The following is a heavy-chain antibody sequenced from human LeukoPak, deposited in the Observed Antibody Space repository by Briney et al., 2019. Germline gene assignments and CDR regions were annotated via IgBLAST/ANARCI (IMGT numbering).Heavy chain of an antibody. CDR1: GGSISSSSYY. CDR2: IYYSGST. Sequence: SETLSLTCTVSGGSISSSSYYWGWIRQPPGKGLEWIGSIYYSGSTNYNPSLKSRVTISVDKSKNQFSLKLSSVTAADTAVYYCARGYYGYSSSWSGHSWFDPWGQGTLVTVSS. CDR3: ARGYYGYSSSWSGHSWFDP. D-gene: IGHD6-13*01. V-gene: IGHV4-39*07. J-gene: IGHJ5*02.